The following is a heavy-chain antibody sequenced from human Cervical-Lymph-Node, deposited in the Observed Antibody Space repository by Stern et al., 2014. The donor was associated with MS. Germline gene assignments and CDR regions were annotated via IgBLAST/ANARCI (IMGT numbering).Heavy chain of an antibody. J-gene: IGHJ3*02. CDR3: ARDGDSVGTYEGAFDI. V-gene: IGHV4-59*01. D-gene: IGHD1-26*01. CDR1: GGSISSYY. Sequence: QLQLQESGPGLVKPSETLSLTCTVSGGSISSYYWTWVRQPPGQGLEWIGYIYYRGSTNFNPSLKSRVTISVDTSKSQFSLKLSSVTAADTAVYYCARDGDSVGTYEGAFDIWGQGTMVTVSS. CDR2: IYYRGST.